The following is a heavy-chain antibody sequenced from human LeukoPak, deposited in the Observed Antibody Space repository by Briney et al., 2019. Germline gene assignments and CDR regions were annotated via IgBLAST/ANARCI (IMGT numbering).Heavy chain of an antibody. J-gene: IGHJ4*02. V-gene: IGHV3-23*01. CDR2: ISGSGGST. D-gene: IGHD4-17*01. Sequence: GGSLRLSCAASGFTFSSYAMSWVRQAPGKGLEWVSAISGSGGSTYYADSVKGRFTISRDNSKNTLYLQMNSLRAEDAAVYYCAKDQDYGIWPHDYWGQGTLVTVSS. CDR3: AKDQDYGIWPHDY. CDR1: GFTFSSYA.